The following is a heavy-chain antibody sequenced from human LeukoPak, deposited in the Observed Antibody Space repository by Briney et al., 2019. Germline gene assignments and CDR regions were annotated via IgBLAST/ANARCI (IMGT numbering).Heavy chain of an antibody. CDR3: ASGRPGSGWSFDY. CDR1: GYTFTTHY. Sequence: ASVNVSCKASGYTFTTHYMHWVRQAPGQRLEGMGIINPSGGTTNYAQKFQGRVTMTRDTSTTTLYMELSSLRSEDTAVYYCASGRPGSGWSFDYWGQGTLVTVSS. D-gene: IGHD6-19*01. J-gene: IGHJ4*02. V-gene: IGHV1-46*01. CDR2: INPSGGTT.